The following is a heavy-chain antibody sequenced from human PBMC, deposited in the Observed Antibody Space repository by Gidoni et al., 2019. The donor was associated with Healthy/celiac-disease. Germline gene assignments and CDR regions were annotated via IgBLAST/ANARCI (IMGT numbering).Heavy chain of an antibody. D-gene: IGHD6-13*01. Sequence: QVQLVQSGAEVKKPGSSVKVSCKASGGTFSSYAISWVRQAPGQGLEWMGGIIPIFGTANYAQKCQGRVTITADESTSTAYMELSSLRSEDTAVYYCARSRGGGSSSLTYVPYYYGMDVWGQGTTVTVSS. CDR2: IIPIFGTA. V-gene: IGHV1-69*01. CDR3: ARSRGGGSSSLTYVPYYYGMDV. J-gene: IGHJ6*02. CDR1: GGTFSSYA.